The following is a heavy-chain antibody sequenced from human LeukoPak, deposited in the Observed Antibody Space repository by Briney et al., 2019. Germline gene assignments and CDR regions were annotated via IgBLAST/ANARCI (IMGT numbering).Heavy chain of an antibody. Sequence: GGSLRLSCAASGFTLSSYAMTWVRQAPGRGLEWVSDIGDSGATTYYADSVKGRFTISRDNSKNTLYLQMSSLRAEDTAVYFCASFHYYGSGAYYLSYWGQGTLVTASS. J-gene: IGHJ4*02. V-gene: IGHV3-23*01. CDR2: IGDSGATT. D-gene: IGHD3-10*01. CDR3: ASFHYYGSGAYYLSY. CDR1: GFTLSSYA.